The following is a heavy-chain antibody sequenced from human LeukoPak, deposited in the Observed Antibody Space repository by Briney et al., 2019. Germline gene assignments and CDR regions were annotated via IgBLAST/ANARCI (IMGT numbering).Heavy chain of an antibody. V-gene: IGHV3-48*03. CDR1: GFIFSSYE. Sequence: GGSLRLSCAASGFIFSSYEMKWVRQAPGKGLEGVSYVSSSGSITYYADSVKGRFTISRDNAEKSLYLQMNSLRAEDTAVYYCARIAVTGMWYFDYWGQGTQVTVSS. CDR2: VSSSGSIT. J-gene: IGHJ4*02. D-gene: IGHD6-19*01. CDR3: ARIAVTGMWYFDY.